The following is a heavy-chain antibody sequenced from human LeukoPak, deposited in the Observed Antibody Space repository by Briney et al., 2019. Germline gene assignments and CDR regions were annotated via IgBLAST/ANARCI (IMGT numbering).Heavy chain of an antibody. V-gene: IGHV4-34*01. Sequence: SETLSLTCAVSGGSFSGCYWSWIRQPPGKGLEWIGEIDHSGSLNYNASLKSRVSISADTSKNQFSLKLTSVTASDTAVYYCARESGGTGHWGQGTLVTVSS. J-gene: IGHJ4*02. CDR2: IDHSGSL. D-gene: IGHD3/OR15-3a*01. CDR3: ARESGGTGH. CDR1: GGSFSGCY.